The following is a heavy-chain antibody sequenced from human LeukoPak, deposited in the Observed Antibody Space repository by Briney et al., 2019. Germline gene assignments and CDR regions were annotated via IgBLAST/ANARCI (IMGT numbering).Heavy chain of an antibody. J-gene: IGHJ4*02. Sequence: GGSLTLSCAAAGCTFRSYDLSWVRQPAGRGLEWVSTFSAGGGATYYADSVKGRITLYRERSKNPLYMQRTRLRAGGAAGYFCAKAVAVGSYYYGSGSYGAFDYWGQGTLVTVSS. CDR1: GCTFRSYD. D-gene: IGHD3-10*01. CDR3: AKAVAVGSYYYGSGSYGAFDY. V-gene: IGHV3-23*01. CDR2: FSAGGGAT.